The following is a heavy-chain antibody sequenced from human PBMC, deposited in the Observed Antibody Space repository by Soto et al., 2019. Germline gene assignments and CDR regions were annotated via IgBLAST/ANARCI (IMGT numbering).Heavy chain of an antibody. J-gene: IGHJ6*02. D-gene: IGHD7-27*01. CDR1: GVTFSSYA. Sequence: PWGSLTLSCTASGVTFSSYALSWVCQPPGKGLEWVSAISGSDGSTYYADSAQGRFTISSDNSKNTLYLQMNTLRADATAVYYFAQVYWGHGMDVWGQGTTVTVSS. CDR3: AQVYWGHGMDV. CDR2: ISGSDGST. V-gene: IGHV3-23*01.